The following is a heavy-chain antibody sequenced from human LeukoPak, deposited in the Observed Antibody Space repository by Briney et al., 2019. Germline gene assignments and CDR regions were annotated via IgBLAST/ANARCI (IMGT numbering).Heavy chain of an antibody. D-gene: IGHD2-2*01. J-gene: IGHJ5*02. CDR3: ARGYCSSTSCYGGWWFDL. CDR1: GFTVSSNY. CDR2: IYSGGTT. Sequence: GGSLRLSCAASGFTVSSNYLSWVRQAPGKGLEWVSVIYSGGTTYYADSVKGRFTISRDNSKNTLYFQMDSLRAEDTAVYYCARGYCSSTSCYGGWWFDLWGQGTLVTVSS. V-gene: IGHV3-53*01.